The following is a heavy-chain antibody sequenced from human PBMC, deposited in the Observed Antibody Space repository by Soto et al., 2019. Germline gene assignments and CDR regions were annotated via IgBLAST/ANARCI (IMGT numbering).Heavy chain of an antibody. V-gene: IGHV3-33*01. J-gene: IGHJ6*01. CDR1: GFSFNFYG. D-gene: IGHD3-3*01. CDR3: ARDGTPQVFMEKGHYNYYSGMDA. CDR2: IWYDGTST. Sequence: QMQLEESGGGVVKPGGSLRLSCGSSGFSFNFYGMHWVRQAPGKGLEWVAFIWYDGTSTVYADFVKGRFTISQDNSRGTLFLRMNSLRAEDTAVYYCARDGTPQVFMEKGHYNYYSGMDAW.